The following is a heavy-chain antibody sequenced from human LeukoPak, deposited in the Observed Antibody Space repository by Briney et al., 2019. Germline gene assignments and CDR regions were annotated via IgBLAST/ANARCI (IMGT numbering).Heavy chain of an antibody. CDR1: GGSISSSSYY. CDR3: ARGPLGLFDY. V-gene: IGHV4-39*07. Sequence: PSETLSLTCTVSGGSISSSSYYWGWIRQPPGKGLEWIGSIYDSGSTYYNPSLKSRVTISVDTSKNQFSLKLSSVTAADTAVYYCARGPLGLFDYWGQGTLVTVSS. J-gene: IGHJ4*02. D-gene: IGHD3/OR15-3a*01. CDR2: IYDSGST.